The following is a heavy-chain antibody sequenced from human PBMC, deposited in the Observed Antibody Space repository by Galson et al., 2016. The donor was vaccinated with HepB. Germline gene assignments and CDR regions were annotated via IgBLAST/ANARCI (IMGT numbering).Heavy chain of an antibody. CDR3: AKDDLPYCSLGRCALQH. CDR1: GYPFSDYG. V-gene: IGHV1-18*01. J-gene: IGHJ1*01. CDR2: IGAYNGNT. D-gene: IGHD2-15*01. Sequence: SVKVSCKGSGYPFSDYGINWVRQAPGHGLEWMEWIGAYNGNTGYAQKFQGRVAMTTDTSTNTAHMEVRSLRSDDTAVYYCAKDDLPYCSLGRCALQHWGQGTLVSVSS.